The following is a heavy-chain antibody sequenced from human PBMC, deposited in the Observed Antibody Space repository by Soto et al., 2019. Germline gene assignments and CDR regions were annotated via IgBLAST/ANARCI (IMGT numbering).Heavy chain of an antibody. V-gene: IGHV1-69*05. D-gene: IGHD2-15*01. Sequence: QVQLVQSGAEVKKPGSSVKVSCKASGGTFSSYAISWVRQAPGQGLEWMGGIIPIFGTANYAQKFQGRVTVTPDESTRTAYREPSSLRSEDTAVYYCARDRECSGGSCYSWSFDSWGQGTLVTVSS. CDR1: GGTFSSYA. CDR3: ARDRECSGGSCYSWSFDS. CDR2: IIPIFGTA. J-gene: IGHJ4*02.